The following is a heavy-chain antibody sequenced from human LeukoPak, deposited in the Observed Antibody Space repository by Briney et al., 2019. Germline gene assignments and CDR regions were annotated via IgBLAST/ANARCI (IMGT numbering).Heavy chain of an antibody. J-gene: IGHJ6*02. V-gene: IGHV1-2*02. CDR3: ASGMAPGSGYSSYLTHYYYYGMDV. CDR1: GYTFTGYY. CDR2: INPNSGGT. Sequence: ASVKVSCKASGYTFTGYYMHWVRQAPGQGLEWMGWINPNSGGTNYAQKFQGRVTMTRDTSISTAYMELSRLRSDDTAVYYCASGMAPGSGYSSYLTHYYYYGMDVWGQGTTVTVSS. D-gene: IGHD6-13*01.